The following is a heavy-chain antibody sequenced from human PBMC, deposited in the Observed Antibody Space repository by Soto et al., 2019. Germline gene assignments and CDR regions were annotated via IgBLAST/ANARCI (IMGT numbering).Heavy chain of an antibody. CDR1: GFTFSSYA. D-gene: IGHD6-13*01. CDR2: ISGSGGST. CDR3: AKAKVSAAEWPYFDF. Sequence: GGSLRLSCAASGFTFSSYAMSWVRQAPGKGLEWVSAISGSGGSTYYADSVKGRFTISRDNSKNTLYLQMNSLRAEDTGVNYCAKAKVSAAEWPYFDFWGQGTLVTVSS. V-gene: IGHV3-23*01. J-gene: IGHJ4*01.